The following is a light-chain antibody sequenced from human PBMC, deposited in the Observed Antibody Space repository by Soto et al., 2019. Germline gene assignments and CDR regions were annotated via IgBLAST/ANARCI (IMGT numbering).Light chain of an antibody. J-gene: IGKJ4*01. CDR2: KAS. CDR3: QQYYTHST. Sequence: DIQMTQSPSTLSASVGDRVTITCRASQSISSWLAWYQQKPGKAPKLLIYKASSLKSGVPSRFSGSGSGTDFTLTISSLQPDDFATYYCQQYYTHSTFGGGTKVEIK. CDR1: QSISSW. V-gene: IGKV1-5*03.